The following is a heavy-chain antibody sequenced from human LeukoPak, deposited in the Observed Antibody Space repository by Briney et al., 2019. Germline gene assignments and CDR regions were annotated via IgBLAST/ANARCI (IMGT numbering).Heavy chain of an antibody. CDR1: GYTFTSYA. CDR2: INTNTGNP. Sequence: ASVKVSCQASGYTFTSYAMNWVRQAPGQGLEWMGWINTNTGNPTYAQGFTGRFVFSLDTSVSTAYLQISSLKAEDTAVYYCARPLWFGPRDAFDIWGQGTMVTVSS. D-gene: IGHD3-10*01. V-gene: IGHV7-4-1*02. J-gene: IGHJ3*02. CDR3: ARPLWFGPRDAFDI.